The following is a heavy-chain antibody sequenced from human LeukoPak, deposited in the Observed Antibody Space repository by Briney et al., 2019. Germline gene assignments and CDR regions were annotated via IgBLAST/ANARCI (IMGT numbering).Heavy chain of an antibody. D-gene: IGHD3-10*01. CDR2: ISGSGGST. V-gene: IGHV3-23*01. J-gene: IGHJ4*02. CDR1: GFTFSSYA. Sequence: GGSLRLSCAASGFTFSSYAMSWVRKAPGKGLEWVSGISGSGGSTYYADFVKGRFTISRDNSKSTLYLQMNSLRAEDAAVYYCAKDQTMVRGVTAFDYWGQGTLVTVSS. CDR3: AKDQTMVRGVTAFDY.